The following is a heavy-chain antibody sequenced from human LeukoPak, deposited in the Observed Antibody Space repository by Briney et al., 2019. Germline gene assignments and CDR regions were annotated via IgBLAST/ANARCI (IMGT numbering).Heavy chain of an antibody. Sequence: ASVKVSCKASGYTFTSYGINWVRQAPGQGLEWMGWISAYNGNTNYAQKLQGRVTMTTDTSTSTAYMELRSLRSDDTAVHYCARTGYGGYDYVWGSYRPFDYWGQGTLVTVSS. D-gene: IGHD3-16*02. CDR3: ARTGYGGYDYVWGSYRPFDY. CDR1: GYTFTSYG. CDR2: ISAYNGNT. J-gene: IGHJ4*02. V-gene: IGHV1-18*01.